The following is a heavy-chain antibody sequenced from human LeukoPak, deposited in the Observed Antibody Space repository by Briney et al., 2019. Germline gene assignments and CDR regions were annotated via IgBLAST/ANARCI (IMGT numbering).Heavy chain of an antibody. J-gene: IGHJ3*02. CDR3: ATTYCGGDCYYKSHDAFDI. V-gene: IGHV1-69*01. D-gene: IGHD2-21*01. CDR1: GGTFSSYA. Sequence: SVKVSCKASGGTFSSYAISWVRQAPGQGLEWMGGIIPIFGTANYAQKFQGRVTITADESTSTAYMELSSLRSEDTAVYYCATTYCGGDCYYKSHDAFDIWGQGTMVTVSS. CDR2: IIPIFGTA.